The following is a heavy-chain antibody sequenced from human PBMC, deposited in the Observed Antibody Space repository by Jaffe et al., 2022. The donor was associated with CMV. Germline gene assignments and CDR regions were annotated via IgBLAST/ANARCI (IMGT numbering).Heavy chain of an antibody. Sequence: QVQLVESGGGVVQPGRSLRLSCAASGFTFSSYGMHWVRQAPGKGLEWVAVIWYDGSNKYYADSVKGRFTISRDNSKNTLYLQMNSLRAEDTAVYYCARSSGSYYNQGDYWGQGTLVTVSS. D-gene: IGHD3-10*01. CDR1: GFTFSSYG. V-gene: IGHV3-33*01. J-gene: IGHJ4*02. CDR3: ARSSGSYYNQGDY. CDR2: IWYDGSNK.